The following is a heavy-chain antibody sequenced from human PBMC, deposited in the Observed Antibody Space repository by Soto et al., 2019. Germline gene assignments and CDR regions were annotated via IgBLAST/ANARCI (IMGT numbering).Heavy chain of an antibody. Sequence: KASETLSLTCAVYGGSFSGYYWSWIRQPPGKGLEWIGEINHSGSTNYNPSLKSRVTISVDTSKNQFSLKLSSVTAADTAVYYCARDIAAAGTHYWGQGTLVTVSS. CDR3: ARDIAAAGTHY. CDR2: INHSGST. V-gene: IGHV4-34*01. J-gene: IGHJ4*02. CDR1: GGSFSGYY. D-gene: IGHD6-13*01.